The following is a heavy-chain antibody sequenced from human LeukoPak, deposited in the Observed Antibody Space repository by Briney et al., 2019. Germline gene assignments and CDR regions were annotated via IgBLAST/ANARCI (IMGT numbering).Heavy chain of an antibody. CDR3: ARGTRGDILTGYSLGY. CDR2: MNPNSGNT. Sequence: GSVKVSCKASGYTFTSYDINWVRQATGQGLEWMGWMNPNSGNTGYAQKFQGRVTMTRNTSISIAYMEVSSLRSEDTAVYYCARGTRGDILTGYSLGYWGQGTLATVSS. D-gene: IGHD3-9*01. V-gene: IGHV1-8*01. J-gene: IGHJ4*02. CDR1: GYTFTSYD.